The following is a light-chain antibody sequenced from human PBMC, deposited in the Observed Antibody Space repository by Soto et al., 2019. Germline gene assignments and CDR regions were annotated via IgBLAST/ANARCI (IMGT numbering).Light chain of an antibody. CDR1: SGNIASNF. V-gene: IGLV6-57*04. J-gene: IGLJ2*01. CDR2: END. CDR3: QSSDGFSVVV. Sequence: NFMLAQPHSVSGSPGETVTISCTRTSGNIASNFVQWYQHRPGSAPTTLIYENDDRASGVPHRFSGSIDSSSNSASLTISGLNTEDEADYYCQSSDGFSVVVLGGGTKVTVL.